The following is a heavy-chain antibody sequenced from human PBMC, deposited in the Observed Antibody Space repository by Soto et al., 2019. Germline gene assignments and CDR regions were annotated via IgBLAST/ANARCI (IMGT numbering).Heavy chain of an antibody. CDR2: ISYDGSNK. CDR3: AKDTRSDYGDDADY. J-gene: IGHJ4*02. CDR1: GFTFSSYG. Sequence: QVQLVESGGGVVQPGRSLRVSCAASGFTFSSYGMHWVRQAPGKGLEWVAVISYDGSNKYYADSVKGRFTISRDNSKNTLYLQMNSLRAEDTAVYYCAKDTRSDYGDDADYWGQGTLVTVSS. V-gene: IGHV3-30*18. D-gene: IGHD4-17*01.